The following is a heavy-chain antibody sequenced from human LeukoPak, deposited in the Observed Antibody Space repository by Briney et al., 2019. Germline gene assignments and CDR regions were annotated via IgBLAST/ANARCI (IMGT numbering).Heavy chain of an antibody. CDR3: ARDRRITIGELDY. V-gene: IGHV3-33*01. D-gene: IGHD3-3*01. CDR1: GFTFSSYG. J-gene: IGHJ4*02. Sequence: PGRSLRLSCAASGFTFSSYGMHWVRQAPSKGLEWVGVIWYDGSNKYYADSVKGRFTISRDNSKNTLYLQMNSLRAEDTAVYYCARDRRITIGELDYCGQGTLVTVSS. CDR2: IWYDGSNK.